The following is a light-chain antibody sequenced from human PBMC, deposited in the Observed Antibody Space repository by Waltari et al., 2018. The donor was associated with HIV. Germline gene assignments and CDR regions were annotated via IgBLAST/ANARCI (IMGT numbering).Light chain of an antibody. CDR3: ASWDDNLNGVL. Sequence: QSLLTQPPSVSAAPRQTVTITCSGSTSNIGNNAVNWYQQLPGKPPKVLIYYDDVLITGVSDRFSGSKSGSSASLVISGLQSDDEAVYYCASWDDNLNGVLFGGGTKLTVL. CDR1: TSNIGNNA. J-gene: IGLJ2*01. V-gene: IGLV1-36*01. CDR2: YDD.